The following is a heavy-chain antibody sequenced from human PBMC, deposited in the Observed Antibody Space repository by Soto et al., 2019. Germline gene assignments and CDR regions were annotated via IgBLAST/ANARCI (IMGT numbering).Heavy chain of an antibody. CDR2: LYHIGST. J-gene: IGHJ6*02. V-gene: IGHV4-38-2*01. D-gene: IGHD2-2*01. Sequence: NPSETLSLTCAVSGYSISSGNYWAWIRQPPGRGLEWIGSLYHIGSTHYNTSLKSRVTISVDTSKNHFSLELGSVTAADTAIYYCRSSTSCYDESCVDVWGQGTMVTVSS. CDR1: GYSISSGNY. CDR3: RSSTSCYDESCVDV.